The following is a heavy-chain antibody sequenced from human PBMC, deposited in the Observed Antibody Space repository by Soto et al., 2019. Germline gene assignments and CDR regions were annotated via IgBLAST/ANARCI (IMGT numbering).Heavy chain of an antibody. J-gene: IGHJ3*02. CDR3: AQDTYYYSRSGYYVFDI. V-gene: IGHV3-30*18. CDR1: GITFSSYG. Sequence: QVQLVESGGGVVQPGRSLRLSCAGSGITFSSYGMHWVRQAPGKGLEWVAVISYDGSNKNYVDSVKGRFTISRDNSKNTLYLHMNSLGAEDTAVYYCAQDTYYYSRSGYYVFDIWGQGTMVTVSS. D-gene: IGHD3-22*01. CDR2: ISYDGSNK.